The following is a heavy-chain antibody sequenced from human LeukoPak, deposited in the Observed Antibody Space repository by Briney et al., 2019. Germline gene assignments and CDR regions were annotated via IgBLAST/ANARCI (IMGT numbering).Heavy chain of an antibody. CDR1: GYTFTTYA. D-gene: IGHD3-10*01. J-gene: IGHJ4*02. CDR2: INTNTGNP. Sequence: GASVKVSCKASGYTFTTYAMNWVRQAPGQGLEWMGWINTNTGNPTYAQGFTGRFVLSLDTSVSTAYLQISSLKAEDTAVYYCARDRVLLWFGESYYFDYWGQGTLVTVSS. CDR3: ARDRVLLWFGESYYFDY. V-gene: IGHV7-4-1*02.